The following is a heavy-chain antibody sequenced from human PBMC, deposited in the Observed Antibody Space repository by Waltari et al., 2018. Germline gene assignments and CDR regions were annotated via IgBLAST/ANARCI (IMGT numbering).Heavy chain of an antibody. CDR1: GYTFTSYG. Sequence: QVQLVQSGAEVKKPGASVKVSCKASGYTFTSYGISWVRQAPGQGLEWMGWISSYNGNTNYAQKLQGRVTMTTDTSTSTAYMELRSLRSDDTAVYYCARYCSGGSCYWDHYYGMDVWGQGTTVTVSS. CDR2: ISSYNGNT. V-gene: IGHV1-18*04. D-gene: IGHD2-15*01. CDR3: ARYCSGGSCYWDHYYGMDV. J-gene: IGHJ6*02.